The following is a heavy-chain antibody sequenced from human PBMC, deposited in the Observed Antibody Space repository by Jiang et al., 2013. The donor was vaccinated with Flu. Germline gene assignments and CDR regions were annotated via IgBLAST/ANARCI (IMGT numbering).Heavy chain of an antibody. Sequence: GAEVKKPGTSVKVSCKASGFTFSNSAVQWVRQARGQRLELVGWIVVGSGNTNYARDFQERVSITRDMSTNTAYMEVKSLRLEDTAVYYCAADDTTRLQWGQGSLVTVTS. D-gene: IGHD1-1*01. CDR3: AADDTTRLQ. J-gene: IGHJ4*02. V-gene: IGHV1-58*01. CDR2: IVVGSGNT. CDR1: GFTFSNSA.